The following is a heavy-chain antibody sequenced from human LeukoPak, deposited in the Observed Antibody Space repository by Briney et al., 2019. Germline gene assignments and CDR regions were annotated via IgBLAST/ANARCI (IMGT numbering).Heavy chain of an antibody. D-gene: IGHD6-19*01. CDR3: ARTITVAGKYYFDY. Sequence: PSETLSLTCIVSGGSISSDSYYWSWIRQPAGKGLEWIGRICTSGSTNYNPSLKSRVTISVDTSKNQFSLTLSSVTAADTAVYYCARTITVAGKYYFDYWGQGTLVTVSS. CDR1: GGSISSDSYY. V-gene: IGHV4-61*02. J-gene: IGHJ4*02. CDR2: ICTSGST.